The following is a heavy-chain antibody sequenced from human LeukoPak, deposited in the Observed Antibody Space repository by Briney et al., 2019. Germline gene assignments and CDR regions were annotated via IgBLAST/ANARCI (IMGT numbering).Heavy chain of an antibody. V-gene: IGHV3-74*01. CDR2: IKSDGSET. CDR1: GFTFSSFW. D-gene: IGHD3-16*01. J-gene: IGHJ4*02. Sequence: GGSLRLSCAASGFTFSSFWIYWVRHAPGRGLVWVSRIKSDGSETLYADSVKGRFTISRDNARNTLYLQMNSLRAEDSAVYYCARVRMGDDFNPFDYWGQRTLVTVSS. CDR3: ARVRMGDDFNPFDY.